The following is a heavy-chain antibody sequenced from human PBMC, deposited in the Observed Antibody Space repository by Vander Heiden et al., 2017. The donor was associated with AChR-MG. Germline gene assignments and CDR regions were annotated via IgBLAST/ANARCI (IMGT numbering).Heavy chain of an antibody. J-gene: IGHJ5*02. Sequence: EVQLVESGGGLVQPGGSLRLSCAASGFTFSSYSMNGVRQAPGKGLEWVSYISSSSSTIYYADSVKGRFTISRDNAKNSLYLQMNSLRDEDTAVYYCARTYCSGGSCYPQEYNWFDPWGQGTLVTVPS. CDR1: GFTFSSYS. CDR3: ARTYCSGGSCYPQEYNWFDP. CDR2: ISSSSSTI. V-gene: IGHV3-48*02. D-gene: IGHD2-15*01.